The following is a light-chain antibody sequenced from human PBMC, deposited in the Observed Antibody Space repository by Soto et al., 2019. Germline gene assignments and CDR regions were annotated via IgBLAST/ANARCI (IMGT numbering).Light chain of an antibody. J-gene: IGKJ1*01. CDR3: QQYSSSVT. CDR1: QSVDTTF. CDR2: GAS. Sequence: EIVLTQSPGSLSLSPGQRATLSCRASQSVDTTFFAWYQKKPGQAPRLLIYGASKRATGIPDRFSGSGSGIDFTLIISRLEPYAFAVYYCQQYSSSVTFGHWTKVVI. V-gene: IGKV3-20*01.